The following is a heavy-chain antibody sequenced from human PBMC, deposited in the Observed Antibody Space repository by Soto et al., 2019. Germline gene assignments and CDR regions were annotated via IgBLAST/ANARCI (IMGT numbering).Heavy chain of an antibody. CDR2: ISSSGSTI. CDR3: ARVLVFYGGFDP. V-gene: IGHV3-11*01. D-gene: IGHD2-21*02. J-gene: IGHJ5*02. Sequence: VGSLRLSCAASEFTFSNYAMTWIRQAPGKGLEWVSYISSSGSTIYYADSVKGRFTISRDNAKNSLYLQMNSLRAEDTAVYYCARVLVFYGGFDPWGQGTLVTVSS. CDR1: EFTFSNYA.